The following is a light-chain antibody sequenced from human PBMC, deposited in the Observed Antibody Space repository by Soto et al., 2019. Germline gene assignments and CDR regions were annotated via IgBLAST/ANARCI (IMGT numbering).Light chain of an antibody. CDR3: QQYSDWPPEYT. Sequence: EIPMTQSPATLSVSPGEGATLSCRASQSVGTKLAWYQQKPGQAPRLLIFGVSTRATGVPARFSGSGSATDFSLTISSLESEDFAVYYCQQYSDWPPEYTFGQGTKVEIK. CDR2: GVS. CDR1: QSVGTK. J-gene: IGKJ2*01. V-gene: IGKV3-15*01.